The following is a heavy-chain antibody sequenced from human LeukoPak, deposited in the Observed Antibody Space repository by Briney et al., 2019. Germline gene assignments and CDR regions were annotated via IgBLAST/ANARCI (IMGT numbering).Heavy chain of an antibody. CDR1: GYPFTSYG. Sequence: ASVKVSCKASGYPFTSYGIIWVRQAPGQGLEWMGWISGYNGNTNYAQKFQGRVAMTTDTSTSTAYMDLKSLRSDDTAVYYCARADYGGNSGYDYWGQGTLVTVSS. D-gene: IGHD4-23*01. V-gene: IGHV1-18*01. J-gene: IGHJ4*02. CDR3: ARADYGGNSGYDY. CDR2: ISGYNGNT.